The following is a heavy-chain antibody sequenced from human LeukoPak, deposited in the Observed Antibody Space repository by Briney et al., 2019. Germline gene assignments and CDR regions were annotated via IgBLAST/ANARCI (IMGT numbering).Heavy chain of an antibody. CDR3: ARGRDYYDSSGYPYWYFDL. CDR1: GFTLSSYE. V-gene: IGHV3-23*01. CDR2: IDYSGGSS. D-gene: IGHD3-22*01. J-gene: IGHJ2*01. Sequence: PGGSLRLSCTVSGFTLSSYEMSWIRQAPGRGLEWVSSIDYSGGSSYYADSVKGRFTISRDDSKNTLYLQLNSLRVEDTAVYYCARGRDYYDSSGYPYWYFDLWGRGTLVTVSS.